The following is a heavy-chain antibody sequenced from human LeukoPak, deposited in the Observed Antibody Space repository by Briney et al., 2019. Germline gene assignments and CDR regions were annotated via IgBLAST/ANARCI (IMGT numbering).Heavy chain of an antibody. J-gene: IGHJ4*02. Sequence: PGGSLRLSCVASGFTFNSYAMNWVRQAPGKGLEWVSDIGGGGSSTFYADSVKGRFTTSRGNSKNTLYLQMSSLREEHTAVYYGAKSYSYGSTPFGHWGQGTLVTVSS. D-gene: IGHD5-18*01. CDR1: GFTFNSYA. CDR2: IGGGGSST. V-gene: IGHV3-23*01. CDR3: AKSYSYGSTPFGH.